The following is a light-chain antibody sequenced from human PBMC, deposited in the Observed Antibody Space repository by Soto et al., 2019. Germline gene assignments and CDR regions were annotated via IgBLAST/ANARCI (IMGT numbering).Light chain of an antibody. CDR2: GAS. CDR1: QGISSN. CDR3: QQSYSFPRT. J-gene: IGKJ1*01. Sequence: DIQLTQSPSSLSASVGDRVTITCRASQGISSNLAWYQQKPGGAPKLLIFGASTLQSGVPSRFSGSGSGTDFTLTISSLQPEDFATYYCQQSYSFPRTFGQGTKVDIK. V-gene: IGKV1-9*01.